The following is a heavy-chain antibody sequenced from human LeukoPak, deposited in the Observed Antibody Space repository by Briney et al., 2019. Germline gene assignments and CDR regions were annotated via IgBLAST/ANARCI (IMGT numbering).Heavy chain of an antibody. CDR3: ARLRNDYGDYVLDY. V-gene: IGHV3-53*01. CDR1: GFTVSSNY. J-gene: IGHJ4*02. Sequence: GGSLRLSCAASGFTVSSNYMSWVRQAPGKGLEWVSVIYSGGSTYYADSVKGRFTISRDNAENSLYLQMNSLRAEDTAVYYCARLRNDYGDYVLDYWGQGTLVTVSS. D-gene: IGHD4-17*01. CDR2: IYSGGST.